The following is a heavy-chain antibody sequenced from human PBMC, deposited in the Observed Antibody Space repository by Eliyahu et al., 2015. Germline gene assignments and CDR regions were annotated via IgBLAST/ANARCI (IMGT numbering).Heavy chain of an antibody. CDR2: IYSGGGT. V-gene: IGHV3-53*01. Sequence: EEQLVESGGGLIQPGGSLRLSXAASGFLVSNNYMNWVRQVPGKGLEWVSVIYSGGGTHYADSVKGRFTISRDNYKNTVYLQMSSLRTEDTAVYYCARDPGHGGSDYWGQGTLVTVSS. D-gene: IGHD2-15*01. CDR3: ARDPGHGGSDY. CDR1: GFLVSNNY. J-gene: IGHJ4*02.